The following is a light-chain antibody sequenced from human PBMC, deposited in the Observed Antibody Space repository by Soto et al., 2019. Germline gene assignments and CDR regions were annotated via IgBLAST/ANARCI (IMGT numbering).Light chain of an antibody. Sequence: VLALPPPMTGAPRQTETISRTGTNSNIRPGPAVPWYQQLQRTVPKLLGYGNSNRHSGVPDRLSGSKSGTSASLAITRLQAEDEPDYYCQSYASSLSGYVFGTGTKGTLL. CDR2: GNS. V-gene: IGLV1-40*01. J-gene: IGLJ1*01. CDR1: NSNIRPGPA. CDR3: QSYASSLSGYV.